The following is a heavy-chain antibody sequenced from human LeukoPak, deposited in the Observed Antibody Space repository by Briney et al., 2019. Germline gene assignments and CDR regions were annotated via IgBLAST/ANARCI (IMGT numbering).Heavy chain of an antibody. CDR1: GFTFTSYS. CDR3: ARLDVGFIAAAGTIDY. D-gene: IGHD6-13*01. V-gene: IGHV3-21*01. J-gene: IGHJ4*02. Sequence: GGSLRLSCAASGFTFTSYSMNWVRQAPGKGLEWVSSISSSSSYIYYADSVKGRFTISRDNAKNSLYLQMNSLRAEDTAVYYCARLDVGFIAAAGTIDYWGQGTLVTVSS. CDR2: ISSSSSYI.